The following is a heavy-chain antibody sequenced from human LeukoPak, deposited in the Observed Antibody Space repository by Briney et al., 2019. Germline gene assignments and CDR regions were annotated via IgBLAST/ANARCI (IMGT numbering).Heavy chain of an antibody. CDR2: INDSGGS. CDR1: GGSFSGYY. D-gene: IGHD1-1*01. Sequence: SETLSLTCAVSGGSFSGYYWSWIRQPPGKGLEWICEINDSGGSNYYPAPKRRVTTSLETSKNQFSLKLSSVTAADTAVYYCAREGTAGTNPNWFDTWGQGTLVTVSS. CDR3: AREGTAGTNPNWFDT. V-gene: IGHV4-34*01. J-gene: IGHJ5*02.